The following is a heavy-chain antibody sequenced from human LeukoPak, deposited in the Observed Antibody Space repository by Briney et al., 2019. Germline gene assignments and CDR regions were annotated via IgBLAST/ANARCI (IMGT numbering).Heavy chain of an antibody. CDR3: ARSEQLAPRYYYYYMDV. V-gene: IGHV4-4*07. D-gene: IGHD6-6*01. CDR2: IYTSGST. CDR1: GGSISSYY. Sequence: PSETLSLTCTVSGGSISSYYWSWTRQPAGKGLEWIGRIYTSGSTNYNPSLKSRVTMSVDTSKNQFSLKLSSVTAADTAVYYCARSEQLAPRYYYYYMDVWGKGTTVTVSS. J-gene: IGHJ6*03.